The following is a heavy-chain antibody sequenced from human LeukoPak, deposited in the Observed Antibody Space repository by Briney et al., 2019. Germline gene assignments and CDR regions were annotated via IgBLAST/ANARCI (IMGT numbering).Heavy chain of an antibody. CDR1: GFTFSSYG. Sequence: GGSLRLSCAASGFTFSSYGMHWVRQAPGKGLEWVAVISYDGSNKYYADSVKGRFTISSDNSKNTLYLQMNSLRAEDTAVYYCAKTGTTGSETSLDYWGQGTLVTVSS. D-gene: IGHD1/OR15-1a*01. CDR2: ISYDGSNK. J-gene: IGHJ4*02. V-gene: IGHV3-30*18. CDR3: AKTGTTGSETSLDY.